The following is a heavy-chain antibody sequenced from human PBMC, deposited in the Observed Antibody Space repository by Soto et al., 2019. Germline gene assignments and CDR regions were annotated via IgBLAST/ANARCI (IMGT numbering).Heavy chain of an antibody. CDR3: ARVMAYEQQLVPFDY. CDR1: GYTFIGYY. J-gene: IGHJ4*02. Sequence: VQLVQSGAEVKKPGASVKVSCKTSGYTFIGYYLNWVRQAPGQGLEWMGWVNPHTGGTHYAQKFDGRVTMTRDTSTYTADMELSGLKFDDTATYFCARVMAYEQQLVPFDYWGQGTLVTVSS. CDR2: VNPHTGGT. D-gene: IGHD6-13*01. V-gene: IGHV1-2*02.